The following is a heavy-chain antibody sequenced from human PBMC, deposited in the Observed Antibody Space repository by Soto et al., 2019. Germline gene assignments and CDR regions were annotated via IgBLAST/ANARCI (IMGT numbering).Heavy chain of an antibody. V-gene: IGHV3-30*18. Sequence: GGSLRLSCAASGFTFSSYGMHWVRQAPGKGLEWVAVISYDGSNKYYADSVKGRFTISRDNSKNTLYLQMNSLRAEDTAVYYCAKDRALGAAAGMVDYWGQGTLVTVSS. J-gene: IGHJ4*02. CDR2: ISYDGSNK. D-gene: IGHD6-13*01. CDR3: AKDRALGAAAGMVDY. CDR1: GFTFSSYG.